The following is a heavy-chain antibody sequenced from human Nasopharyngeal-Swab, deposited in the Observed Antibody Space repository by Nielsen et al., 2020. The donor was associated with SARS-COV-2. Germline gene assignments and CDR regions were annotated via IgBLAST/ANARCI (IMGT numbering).Heavy chain of an antibody. V-gene: IGHV6-1*01. J-gene: IGHJ5*02. CDR3: ARDQGEWLRFGGFDP. Sequence: SQTLSLTCAISWDRVSSNSAAWNWIRQSPSRGLEWLGRTYYRSKWYNDYAVSVKSRITINPDTSKNQFSLQLNSVTPEDTAVYYCARDQGEWLRFGGFDPWGQGTLVTVSS. D-gene: IGHD5-12*01. CDR1: WDRVSSNSAA. CDR2: TYYRSKWYN.